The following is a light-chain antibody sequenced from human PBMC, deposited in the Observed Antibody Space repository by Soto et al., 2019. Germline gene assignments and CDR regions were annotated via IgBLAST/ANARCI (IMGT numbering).Light chain of an antibody. J-gene: IGLJ1*01. CDR3: TSYTITSPYV. V-gene: IGLV2-14*01. Sequence: QSALTQPASMSGSPGQSITISCTGTSSDIGRYNFVSWYQHHPGKAPKLIIYEATKRPSGVSYRFSGSKSGNTASLTISGLQAEDEADYYCTSYTITSPYVFGTGTKDTVL. CDR2: EAT. CDR1: SSDIGRYNF.